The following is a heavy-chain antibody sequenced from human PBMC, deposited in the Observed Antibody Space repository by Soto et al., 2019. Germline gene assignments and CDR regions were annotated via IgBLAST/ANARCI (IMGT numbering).Heavy chain of an antibody. J-gene: IGHJ3*02. D-gene: IGHD3-22*01. CDR2: FDPKDGEA. Sequence: GASVKVSCKVSGYTLTELSMHWVRQAPGKGLEWMGGFDPKDGEANYAQKFQGRVTITEDESTSTAYMELSSLRSEDTAVYYCARARVVVITHDAFDIWGQGTMVTVSS. V-gene: IGHV1-24*01. CDR1: GYTLTELS. CDR3: ARARVVVITHDAFDI.